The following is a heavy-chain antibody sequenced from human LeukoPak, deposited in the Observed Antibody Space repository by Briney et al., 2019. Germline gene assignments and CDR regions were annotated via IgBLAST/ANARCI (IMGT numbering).Heavy chain of an antibody. D-gene: IGHD2/OR15-2a*01. CDR3: AREGPRGNSQFDY. Sequence: GGSLRLSCAVSGFTSSSYGMHWVRQAPGKGLEWVALIWYDGSNKYYADSVKGRLTISRDNSKNTLYLQMNSLRAEDTAVYYCAREGPRGNSQFDYWGQGTLVTVSS. CDR1: GFTSSSYG. J-gene: IGHJ4*02. V-gene: IGHV3-33*01. CDR2: IWYDGSNK.